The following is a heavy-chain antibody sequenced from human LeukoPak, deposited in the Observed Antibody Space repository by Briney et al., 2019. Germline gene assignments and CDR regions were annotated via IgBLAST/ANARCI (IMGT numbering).Heavy chain of an antibody. J-gene: IGHJ6*03. CDR2: ITSSSNTI. V-gene: IGHV3-48*01. D-gene: IGHD5-12*01. CDR1: GFTFSSYN. CDR3: ARGGIFSGYDHYYYFFYMDV. Sequence: GGSLRLSCEASGFTFSSYNMNWVRQAPGKGLEWISYITSSSNTIYYADSEKGRFTISRDSAKNSLYLQMSSLRAEDTAVYYCARGGIFSGYDHYYYFFYMDVWGKGTTVTVSS.